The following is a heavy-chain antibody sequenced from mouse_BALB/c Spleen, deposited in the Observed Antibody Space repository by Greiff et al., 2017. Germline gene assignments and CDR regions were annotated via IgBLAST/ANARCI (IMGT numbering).Heavy chain of an antibody. CDR1: GFTFSSYT. V-gene: IGHV5-6-4*01. D-gene: IGHD1-2*01. CDR2: ISSGGSYT. Sequence: EVMLVESGGGLVKPGGSLKLSCAASGFTFSSYTMSWVRQTPEKRLEWVATISSGGSYTYYPDSVKGRFTISRDNAKNTLYLQMSSLKSEDTAMYYCTRITTATWFAYWGQGTLVTVSA. J-gene: IGHJ3*01. CDR3: TRITTATWFAY.